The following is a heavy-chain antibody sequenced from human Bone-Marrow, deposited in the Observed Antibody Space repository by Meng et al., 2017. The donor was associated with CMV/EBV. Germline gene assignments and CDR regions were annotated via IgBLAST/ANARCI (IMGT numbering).Heavy chain of an antibody. CDR3: ARVPVGAKGSYYYGMDV. Sequence: GESLKISCAASGFTFSSYDMHWVRQATGKGLEWVSAIGTAGDTYYPGSVKGRFTISRENAKNSLYLQMNSLRAGDTAVYYCARVPVGAKGSYYYGMDVWGQGTTVTVSS. J-gene: IGHJ6*02. V-gene: IGHV3-13*01. CDR2: IGTAGDT. CDR1: GFTFSSYD. D-gene: IGHD1-26*01.